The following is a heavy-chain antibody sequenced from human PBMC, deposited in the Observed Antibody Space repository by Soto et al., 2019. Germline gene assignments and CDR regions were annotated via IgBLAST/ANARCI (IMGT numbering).Heavy chain of an antibody. J-gene: IGHJ5*02. V-gene: IGHV1-3*01. D-gene: IGHD3-9*01. CDR2: INAGNGNI. CDR3: AVGYYDILTGYSSNWFDP. Sequence: ASVKVSCKASGYTFTSYAMHWVRQDPGQRLEWMGWINAGNGNIKYSQKFQGRVTITRDTSASTAYMELSSLRSEDTAVYYCAVGYYDILTGYSSNWFDPWGQGTLVTVSS. CDR1: GYTFTSYA.